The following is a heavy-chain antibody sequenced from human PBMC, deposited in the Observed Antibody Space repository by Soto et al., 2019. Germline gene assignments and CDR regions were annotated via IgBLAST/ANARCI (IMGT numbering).Heavy chain of an antibody. J-gene: IGHJ6*02. CDR2: IIPIFGTA. D-gene: IGHD2-15*01. Sequence: QVQLVQSGAEVKKPGSSVKVSCKSSGGTSSTYAIRWVRQAPGQGLEWMGGIIPIFGTANYAQKFQGRVTMTADESTTTAYMELISLRSADTAVYYCARDEMVVATGSRTWHYYYGMDVWGQGTTVSVS. CDR1: GGTSSTYA. CDR3: ARDEMVVATGSRTWHYYYGMDV. V-gene: IGHV1-69*12.